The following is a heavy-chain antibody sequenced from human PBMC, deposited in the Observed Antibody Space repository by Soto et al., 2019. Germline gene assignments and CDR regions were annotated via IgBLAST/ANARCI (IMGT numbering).Heavy chain of an antibody. CDR2: INHSGST. CDR1: GGSFSGYY. J-gene: IGHJ4*02. V-gene: IGHV4-34*01. D-gene: IGHD3-3*01. CDR3: ARVESYYFDY. Sequence: QVQLQQWGAGLLKPSETLSLTCAVYGGSFSGYYWSWIRQPPGKGLEWIGEINHSGSTNYNPSLKRRVTISVDTSKNQFSLKLSSVTAADTAVYYCARVESYYFDYWGQGTLVTVSS.